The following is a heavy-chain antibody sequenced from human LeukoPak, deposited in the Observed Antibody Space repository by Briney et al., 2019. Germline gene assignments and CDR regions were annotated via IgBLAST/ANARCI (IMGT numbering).Heavy chain of an antibody. V-gene: IGHV1-18*01. J-gene: IGHJ4*02. D-gene: IGHD3-22*01. CDR1: GYTFTSFG. CDR3: ARDLEVDYYDSSGYYLFDY. Sequence: ASVKVSCKASGYTFTSFGISWVRQAPGQGLEWMGWISAYNANTNFAQNLQGRVTMTTDTSTSTAYMELRSLRSDDTAVYYCARDLEVDYYDSSGYYLFDYWGQGTLVTVSS. CDR2: ISAYNANT.